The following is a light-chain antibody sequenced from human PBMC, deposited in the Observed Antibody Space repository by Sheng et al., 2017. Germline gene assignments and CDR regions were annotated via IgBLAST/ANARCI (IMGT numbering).Light chain of an antibody. Sequence: AIQMTQFPTSLSASVGDRVTITCRASQDIRNELGWYQQKPGKAPKLLIYGASNLESGVPSRFSGSGSCTDFTLTISSLQSEDFATYYCLQDYNYPRTFGQGTKVEI. J-gene: IGKJ1*01. CDR2: GAS. CDR3: LQDYNYPRT. V-gene: IGKV1-6*01. CDR1: QDIRNE.